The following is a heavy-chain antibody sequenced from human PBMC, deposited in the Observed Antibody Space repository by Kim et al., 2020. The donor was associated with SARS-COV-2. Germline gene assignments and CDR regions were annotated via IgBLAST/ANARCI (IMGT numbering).Heavy chain of an antibody. Sequence: GGSLRLSCSASGFTFSSYAMHWVRQAPGKGLEFVSSVTSDGVYTYNSDSVQGRVTISRDNAKNTLDLQMSSMRSEDTAVDYCVKLSGKAERFDHGGQGTL. CDR3: VKLSGKAERFDH. CDR1: GFTFSSYA. D-gene: IGHD3-16*02. J-gene: IGHJ4*02. CDR2: VTSDGVYT. V-gene: IGHV3-64D*09.